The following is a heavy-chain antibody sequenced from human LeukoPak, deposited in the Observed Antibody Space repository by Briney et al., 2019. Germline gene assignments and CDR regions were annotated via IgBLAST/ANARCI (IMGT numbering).Heavy chain of an antibody. V-gene: IGHV1-8*01. CDR1: GYTFTSYD. CDR2: MNPNSGNT. Sequence: ASVKVSCKASGYTFTSYDINWVRQATGQGLEWMGWMNPNSGNTGYAQKFQGRVTMTRNTSISTAYMELSSLRSEDTAVYYCARGGISGYDYVSWFDPWGQGTLVTVSS. J-gene: IGHJ5*02. CDR3: ARGGISGYDYVSWFDP. D-gene: IGHD5-12*01.